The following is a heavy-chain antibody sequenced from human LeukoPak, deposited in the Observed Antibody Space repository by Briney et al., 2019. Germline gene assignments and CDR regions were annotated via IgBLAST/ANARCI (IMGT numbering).Heavy chain of an antibody. CDR1: GYSFTSHW. CDR2: IYPGDSDT. CDR3: ARASNDISAAGTIDY. V-gene: IGHV5-51*01. D-gene: IGHD6-13*01. J-gene: IGHJ4*02. Sequence: GESLKISCKGSGYSFTSHWIGWVRQMSGKGLEWMGIIYPGDSDTRYSPSFQGQVTISADKSISTAYLQWSSLKASDTAMYFCARASNDISAAGTIDYWGQGTLVTVSS.